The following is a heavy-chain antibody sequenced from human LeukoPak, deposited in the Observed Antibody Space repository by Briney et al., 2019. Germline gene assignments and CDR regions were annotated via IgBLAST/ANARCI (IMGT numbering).Heavy chain of an antibody. V-gene: IGHV4-59*08. J-gene: IGHJ4*02. D-gene: IGHD6-25*01. CDR3: ARLSYSSGGNY. Sequence: SETLSLTCTVSGGSIYYYYWSWIRQSPGRGLEWIGYIYHSGSTDYNPSLKSRVTISVDTSKNQFSLKLSSVTAADTAVYYCARLSYSSGGNYWGQGTLVTVSS. CDR1: GGSIYYYY. CDR2: IYHSGST.